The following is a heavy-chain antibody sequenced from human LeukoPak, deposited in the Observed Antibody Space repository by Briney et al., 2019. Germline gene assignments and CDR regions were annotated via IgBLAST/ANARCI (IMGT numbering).Heavy chain of an antibody. D-gene: IGHD6-13*01. CDR3: ARFMPAATPYFDY. Sequence: GGSLRLSCAASGFTISSYGMHWVRQAPGKGLEWVAFIRYDGSNKYYADSVKGRFTISRDNSKNTLYLQMNSLRAEDTAVYYCARFMPAATPYFDYWGQGTLVTVSS. CDR2: IRYDGSNK. J-gene: IGHJ4*02. V-gene: IGHV3-30*02. CDR1: GFTISSYG.